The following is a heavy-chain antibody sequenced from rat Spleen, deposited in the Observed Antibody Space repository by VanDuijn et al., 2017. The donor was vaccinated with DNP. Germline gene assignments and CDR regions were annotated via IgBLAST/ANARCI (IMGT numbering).Heavy chain of an antibody. Sequence: EVQLVESGGDLVQPGRSLKLSCLASGFTFSKYDMAWVRRAPTKGLEWVAAISPSGGSTYYRDSVKGRFTISRDNAKNTLYLQMDSLRSEDTATYYCTQGNNYAMDAWGQGTSVTVSS. CDR2: ISPSGGST. V-gene: IGHV5-27*01. CDR3: TQGNNYAMDA. J-gene: IGHJ4*01. CDR1: GFTFSKYD.